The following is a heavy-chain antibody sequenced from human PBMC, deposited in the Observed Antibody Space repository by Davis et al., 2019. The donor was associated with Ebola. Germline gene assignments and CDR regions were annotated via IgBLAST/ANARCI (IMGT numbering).Heavy chain of an antibody. J-gene: IGHJ4*02. D-gene: IGHD1-26*01. V-gene: IGHV3-48*02. CDR2: NSSSSSTI. Sequence: PGGSLRLSCAASGFTFSSYSMNWVRQAPGKGLEWVSYNSSSSSTIYYADSVKGRFTISRDNAKDSLYLQMNSLRDEDTAVYYCARDNVRWSSHEPFDYWGQGTLVTVSS. CDR3: ARDNVRWSSHEPFDY. CDR1: GFTFSSYS.